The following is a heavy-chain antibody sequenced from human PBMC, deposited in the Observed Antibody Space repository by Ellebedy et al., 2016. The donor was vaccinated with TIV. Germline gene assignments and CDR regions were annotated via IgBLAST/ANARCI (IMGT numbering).Heavy chain of an antibody. CDR2: INQGGSET. CDR3: ASAARGSGAYESF. V-gene: IGHV3-7*01. J-gene: IGHJ4*02. CDR1: GFTFSHAS. D-gene: IGHD5-12*01. Sequence: PGGSLRLSCAASGFTFSHASMAWVRQAPGKGLEWVATINQGGSETYYVDSVKGRFTISRDNSKNSLYLQRNSLRADDTALYYCASAARGSGAYESFWGQGTLVTVSS.